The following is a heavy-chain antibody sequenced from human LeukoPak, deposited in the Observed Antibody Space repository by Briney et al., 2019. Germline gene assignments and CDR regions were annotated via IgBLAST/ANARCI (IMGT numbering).Heavy chain of an antibody. V-gene: IGHV3-15*07. D-gene: IGHD3-10*01. CDR3: TTDLGTYYHGSQRLIPIDY. CDR1: GFTFSNAW. Sequence: GGSLRLSCAASGFTFSNAWMNWVRQAPGKGLEWIGRIKSETDGETTNYAEPVRGRFTISRDDSKSAVYLQMNSLKIEDTAVYYCTTDLGTYYHGSQRLIPIDYWGQGTLVTVSS. CDR2: IKSETDGETT. J-gene: IGHJ4*02.